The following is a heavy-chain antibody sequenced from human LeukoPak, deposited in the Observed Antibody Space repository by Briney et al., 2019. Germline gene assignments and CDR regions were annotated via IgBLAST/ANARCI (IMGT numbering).Heavy chain of an antibody. V-gene: IGHV4-59*01. D-gene: IGHD3-10*01. CDR3: AREWFGEMGPCGFDY. CDR2: IFYSGST. Sequence: SETLSLTCTVSGGSISSYYWSWIRQPPGKGLEWIGYIFYSGSTNYNPSLESRVTISIDTSKNQFSLNLNSVTAADTAVYYCAREWFGEMGPCGFDYWGQGTLVTVSS. J-gene: IGHJ4*02. CDR1: GGSISSYY.